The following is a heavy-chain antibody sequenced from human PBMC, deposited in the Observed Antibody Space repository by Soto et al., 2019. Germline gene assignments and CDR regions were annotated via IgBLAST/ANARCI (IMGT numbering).Heavy chain of an antibody. V-gene: IGHV1-8*01. J-gene: IGHJ4*02. D-gene: IGHD6-13*01. CDR2: MNPNSGNT. CDR3: AREHSSSWRFDY. CDR1: GYTFTSYD. Sequence: QVQLVQSGAEVKKPGASVKVSCKASGYTFTSYDINWVRQATGQGLEWMGWMNPNSGNTGYAQKFQGRVTMTRNTSISTAYMGLSGLGSEETAVYYCAREHSSSWRFDYWGQGTLVTVSS.